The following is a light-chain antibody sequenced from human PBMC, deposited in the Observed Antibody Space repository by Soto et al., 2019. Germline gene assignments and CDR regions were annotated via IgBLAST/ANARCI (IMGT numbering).Light chain of an antibody. CDR2: DVS. CDR1: SSDVGDYNY. Sequence: QSALTQPASVSGSPGQSITFSCTGTSSDVGDYNYVSWYQQHPGKAPKLMIYDVSKRPSGVSNRFSGSKSGNTASLTISGLQAEDEADYYCSSYTRSNTLVVFGGGTKVTVL. V-gene: IGLV2-14*03. CDR3: SSYTRSNTLVV. J-gene: IGLJ2*01.